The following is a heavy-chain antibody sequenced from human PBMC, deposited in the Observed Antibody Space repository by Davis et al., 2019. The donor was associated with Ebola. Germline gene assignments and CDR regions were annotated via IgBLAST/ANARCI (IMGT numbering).Heavy chain of an antibody. V-gene: IGHV4-34*01. CDR2: INHSGST. CDR1: GGSFSGYY. CDR3: ARVLFSVWNYEALDI. Sequence: SETLSLTCAVYGGSFSGYYWSWIRQPPGKGLEWIGEINHSGSTNYNPSLKSRVTMFLDKSLNQFSLKMSSVTATDTAVYYCARVLFSVWNYEALDIWGQGTTVTVSS. J-gene: IGHJ3*02. D-gene: IGHD1-7*01.